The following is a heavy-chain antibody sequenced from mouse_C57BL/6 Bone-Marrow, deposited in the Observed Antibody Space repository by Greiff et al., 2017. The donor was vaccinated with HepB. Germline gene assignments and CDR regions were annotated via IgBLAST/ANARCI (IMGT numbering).Heavy chain of an antibody. CDR1: GFNIKDDY. D-gene: IGHD1-1*01. CDR2: IDPGNGDT. CDR3: TTNHYGGDY. J-gene: IGHJ2*01. V-gene: IGHV14-4*01. Sequence: VQLQQSGAELVRPGASVKLSCTASGFNIKDDYMHWVKQRPEQGLEWIGWIDPGNGDTEYASKFQGKATITADTSSNTAYLQLSSLTSEDTAVYYCTTNHYGGDYWGQGTTLTVSS.